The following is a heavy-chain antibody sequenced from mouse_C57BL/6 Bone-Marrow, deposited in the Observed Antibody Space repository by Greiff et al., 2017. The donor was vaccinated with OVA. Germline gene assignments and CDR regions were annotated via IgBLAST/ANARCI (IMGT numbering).Heavy chain of an antibody. V-gene: IGHV5-2*01. CDR2: INSDGGST. CDR1: EYEFPSHD. CDR3: ANLLWFPYYAMDY. Sequence: EVKLMESGGGLVQPGESLKLSCESNEYEFPSHDMSWVRKTPEKRLELVAAINSDGGSTYYPDTMERRFIISRDNTKKTLYLQMSSLRSEDTALYYCANLLWFPYYAMDYWGQGTSVTVSS. J-gene: IGHJ4*01. D-gene: IGHD2-2*01.